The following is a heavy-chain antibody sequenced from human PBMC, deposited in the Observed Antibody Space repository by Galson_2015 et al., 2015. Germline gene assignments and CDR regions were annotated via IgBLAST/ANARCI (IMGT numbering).Heavy chain of an antibody. CDR2: ISSSGSTI. J-gene: IGHJ6*02. Sequence: SLRLSCAASGFTFSSYEMNWVRQAPGKGLEWVSYISSSGSTIYCADSVKGRFTISRDNAKNSLYLQMNSLRAEDTAVYYCARGIQLWLNYYYGMDVWGQGTTVTVSS. V-gene: IGHV3-48*03. CDR3: ARGIQLWLNYYYGMDV. CDR1: GFTFSSYE. D-gene: IGHD5-18*01.